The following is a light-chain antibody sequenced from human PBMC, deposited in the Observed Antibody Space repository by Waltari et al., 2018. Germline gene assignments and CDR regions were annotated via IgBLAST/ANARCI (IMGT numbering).Light chain of an antibody. J-gene: IGKJ5*01. CDR1: QSLSTSY. CDR3: QYYDNSVIT. CDR2: HAS. Sequence: EIVLPQSPATLSLSPGDRATLSCGASQSLSTSYFAWYQQKPGLAPRLLMYHASSRATGIPDRFSGSGAGTDFTLTISRLEPEDFAVYYCQYYDNSVITFGQGTRLEI. V-gene: IGKV3D-20*01.